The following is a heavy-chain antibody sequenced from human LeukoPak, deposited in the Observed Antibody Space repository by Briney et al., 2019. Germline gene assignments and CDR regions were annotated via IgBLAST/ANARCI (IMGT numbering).Heavy chain of an antibody. D-gene: IGHD6-13*01. CDR3: ARIQKQQLAQPIDY. CDR2: ISAYNGNT. Sequence: ASVKVSCKASGYTFTSYGISWVRQAPGQGLEWMGWISAYNGNTNYAQKLQGRVTMTTDTSTSTAYIELRSLRSDDTAVYYCARIQKQQLAQPIDYWGQGTLVTVSS. CDR1: GYTFTSYG. J-gene: IGHJ4*02. V-gene: IGHV1-18*01.